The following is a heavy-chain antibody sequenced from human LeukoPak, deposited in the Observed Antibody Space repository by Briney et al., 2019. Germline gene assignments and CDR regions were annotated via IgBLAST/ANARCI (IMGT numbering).Heavy chain of an antibody. J-gene: IGHJ4*02. CDR1: GGSISSYY. CDR2: IYYSGST. V-gene: IGHV4-59*01. Sequence: SETLSLTCTVSGGSISSYYWSWIRQPPGKGLEWIGYIYYSGSTNYNPSLKSRVTISVDTSKNQFSLKLSSVTAADTAVYYCARHYYDSSGPFDYWAREPWSPSPQ. CDR3: ARHYYDSSGPFDY. D-gene: IGHD3-22*01.